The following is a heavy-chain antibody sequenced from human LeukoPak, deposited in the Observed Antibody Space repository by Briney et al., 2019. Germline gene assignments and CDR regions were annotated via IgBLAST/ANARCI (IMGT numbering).Heavy chain of an antibody. V-gene: IGHV3-20*04. CDR1: GFTFDDYG. CDR3: ARGEPAASAFDI. CDR2: INWNGGST. J-gene: IGHJ3*02. D-gene: IGHD2-2*01. Sequence: GGSLRLSCAASGFTFDDYGMSWVRQAPGKRLEWVSGINWNGGSTGYADSVKGRFTISRDNAKNSLYLQMNSLRAADTALYYCARGEPAASAFDIWGQGTMVTVSS.